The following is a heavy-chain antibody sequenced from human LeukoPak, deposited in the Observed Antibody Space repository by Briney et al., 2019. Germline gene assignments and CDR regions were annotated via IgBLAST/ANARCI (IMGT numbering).Heavy chain of an antibody. V-gene: IGHV3-66*01. CDR3: ARATHAYSGYNH. D-gene: IGHD5-12*01. J-gene: IGHJ4*02. CDR1: GFTVSSSY. CDR2: IYSTGST. Sequence: GGSLRLSCATSGFTVSSSYMSWVRQAPGKGLEWVSVIYSTGSTYYADSVKGRFTISRDNSKNTLYLQMNSPRAEDTAVYYCARATHAYSGYNHWGQGTLVTVSS.